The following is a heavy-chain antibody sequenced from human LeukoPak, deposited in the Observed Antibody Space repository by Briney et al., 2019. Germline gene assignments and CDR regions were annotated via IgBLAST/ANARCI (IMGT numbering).Heavy chain of an antibody. CDR1: GGTFSNYA. CDR2: VIPIFSTA. V-gene: IGHV1-69*06. Sequence: SVKVSCKASGGTFSNYAIGWVRQAPGQGLEWMGGVIPIFSTANYAQKFQGRVTITADRSTSTAYMELRSLRSDDTAIYYCARGGSGSSTWFDPWGQGTLVTVSS. J-gene: IGHJ5*02. D-gene: IGHD6-6*01. CDR3: ARGGSGSSTWFDP.